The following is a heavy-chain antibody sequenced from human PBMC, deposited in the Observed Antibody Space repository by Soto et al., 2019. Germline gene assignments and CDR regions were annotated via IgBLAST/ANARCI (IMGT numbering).Heavy chain of an antibody. Sequence: PGGSLRLSCAASGFTFSSYAMSWVRQAPGKGLEWVSAISGSGGSTYYADSVKGRFTISRDNSKNTLYLQMNSLRAEDTAVYYCAKDRGEDSGSWYRGSHFDYWGQGTLVTVSS. J-gene: IGHJ4*02. CDR2: ISGSGGST. CDR3: AKDRGEDSGSWYRGSHFDY. CDR1: GFTFSSYA. D-gene: IGHD6-13*01. V-gene: IGHV3-23*01.